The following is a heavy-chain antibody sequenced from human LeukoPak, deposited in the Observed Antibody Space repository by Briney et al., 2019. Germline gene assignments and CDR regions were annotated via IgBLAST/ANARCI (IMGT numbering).Heavy chain of an antibody. CDR3: ARGSGIRVRGVISWFDP. D-gene: IGHD3-10*01. CDR1: GGSFSGYY. CDR2: INHSGST. J-gene: IGHJ5*02. V-gene: IGHV4-34*01. Sequence: SETLSLTCAVYGGSFSGYYWGWIRQPPGKGLEWIGEINHSGSTNYNPSLKSRVTISVDTSKNQFSLKLSSVTAADTAVYYCARGSGIRVRGVISWFDPWGQGTLVTVSS.